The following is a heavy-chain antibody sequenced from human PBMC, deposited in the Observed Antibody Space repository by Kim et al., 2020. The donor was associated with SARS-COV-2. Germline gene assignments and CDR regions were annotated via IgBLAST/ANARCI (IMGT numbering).Heavy chain of an antibody. Sequence: ASVKVSCRASGYSFSNYDINWVRQAPGQGLEWMGWMNVKNGDKKHARKFRGRVTMTTDTSTSTAYMELRSLRSDDTAVYFCARALRCSDLACYSHYYHGMDVWGQGTTVIVAS. V-gene: IGHV1-18*01. CDR1: GYSFSNYD. CDR2: MNVKNGDK. CDR3: ARALRCSDLACYSHYYHGMDV. D-gene: IGHD2-15*01. J-gene: IGHJ6*01.